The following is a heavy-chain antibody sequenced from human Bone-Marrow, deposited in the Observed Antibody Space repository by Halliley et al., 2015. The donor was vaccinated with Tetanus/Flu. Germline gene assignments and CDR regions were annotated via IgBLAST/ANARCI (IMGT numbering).Heavy chain of an antibody. CDR2: LNHRDGSS. Sequence: QLVQSGAEVKRPGASVKVSCKASGYTLTNNYMHWVRQAPGQGLEWLGILNHRDGSSRYADNFQGRIAMTMDPSTSTVYMELSSLRSEDTAVYYCARAVTRLKENYYYYYNMDVWGQGTTVTVSS. V-gene: IGHV1-46*01. J-gene: IGHJ6*02. D-gene: IGHD4-17*01. CDR3: ARAVTRLKENYYYYYNMDV. CDR1: GYTLTNNY.